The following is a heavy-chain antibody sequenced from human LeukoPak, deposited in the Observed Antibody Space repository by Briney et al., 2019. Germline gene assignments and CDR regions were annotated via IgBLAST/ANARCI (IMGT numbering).Heavy chain of an antibody. CDR3: ARGIAVAGSYWYFDL. V-gene: IGHV1-18*01. CDR1: GYTFTSYG. CDR2: ISAYNGNT. J-gene: IGHJ2*01. D-gene: IGHD6-19*01. Sequence: ASVKVSCKASGYTFTSYGISWVRQAPGQGLEWMGWISAYNGNTNYAQKLQGRVTMTTDTSTSTAYMELRSLRSDDTAVYYCARGIAVAGSYWYFDLWGRGTLVTVSS.